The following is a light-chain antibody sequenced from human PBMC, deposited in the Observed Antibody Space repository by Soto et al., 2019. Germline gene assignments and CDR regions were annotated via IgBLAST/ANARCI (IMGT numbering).Light chain of an antibody. CDR1: QRVGSD. V-gene: IGKV3-11*01. CDR2: DTS. CDR3: QQRHNWPIT. J-gene: IGKJ5*01. Sequence: EVVMTQSPATLSVSPGERAILFCRASQRVGSDLAWYQQKPGQAPRLLIYDTSTRATGIPARFSGSGSGTDFTLTISSLEPADFGVYYCQQRHNWPITFGQGTRLEIK.